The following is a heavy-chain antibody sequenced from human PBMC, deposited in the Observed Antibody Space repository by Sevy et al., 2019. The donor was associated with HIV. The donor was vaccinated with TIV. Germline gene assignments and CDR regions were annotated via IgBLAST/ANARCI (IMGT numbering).Heavy chain of an antibody. V-gene: IGHV3-15*01. J-gene: IGHJ3*02. CDR3: ATVLGAGAAGAFEI. CDR2: VKRKGDGGSI. CDR1: GFSFKNVW. D-gene: IGHD1-26*01. Sequence: GGSLRLSCAGSGFSFKNVWMTWVRQTPGKGLEWVGHVKRKGDGGSIDYGSPVNGRFTISRDDSKDMLYLQMSSLKTEDTGVYYCATVLGAGAAGAFEIWGQGTMVTVSS.